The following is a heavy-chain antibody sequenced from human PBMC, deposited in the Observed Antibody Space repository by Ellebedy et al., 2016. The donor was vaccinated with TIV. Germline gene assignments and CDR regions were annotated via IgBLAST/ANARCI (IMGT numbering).Heavy chain of an antibody. V-gene: IGHV3-48*04. D-gene: IGHD2-15*01. CDR2: ISSSSSTI. CDR3: ARVEAIAVSTSVYYYYYGMDV. Sequence: GESLKISXAASGFTFSSYSMNWVRQAPGKGLEWVSYISSSSSTIYYADSVKGRFTISRDNAKNSLYLQMNSLRAEDTAVYYCARVEAIAVSTSVYYYYYGMDVWGQGTTVTVSS. J-gene: IGHJ6*02. CDR1: GFTFSSYS.